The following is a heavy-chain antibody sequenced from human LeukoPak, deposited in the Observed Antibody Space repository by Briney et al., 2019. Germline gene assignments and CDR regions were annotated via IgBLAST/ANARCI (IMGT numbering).Heavy chain of an antibody. CDR2: ISSSGSTI. CDR3: ARDSPGLGFDY. D-gene: IGHD3/OR15-3a*01. V-gene: IGHV3-48*03. CDR1: GFTFSSYE. J-gene: IGHJ4*02. Sequence: GGSLRLSCAASGFTFSSYEMNWVRQAPGKGLEWVSYISSSGSTIYYADSVKGRFTISRDNAKNSLYLQMNSLRAEDTAVYYCARDSPGLGFDYWGQGTLVTVSS.